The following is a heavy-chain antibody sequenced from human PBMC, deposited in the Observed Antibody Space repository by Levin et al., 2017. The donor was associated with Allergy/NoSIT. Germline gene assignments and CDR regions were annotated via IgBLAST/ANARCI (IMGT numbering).Heavy chain of an antibody. D-gene: IGHD3-10*01. CDR1: GGSISSSSYY. CDR2: IYYSGST. V-gene: IGHV4-39*01. Sequence: PSQTLSLTCTVSGGSISSSSYYWGWIRQPPGKGLEWIGSIYYSGSTYYNPSLKSRVTISVDTSKNQFSLKLSSVTAADTAVYYCARRPYYGSGSWGWFDPWGQGTLVTVSS. CDR3: ARRPYYGSGSWGWFDP. J-gene: IGHJ5*02.